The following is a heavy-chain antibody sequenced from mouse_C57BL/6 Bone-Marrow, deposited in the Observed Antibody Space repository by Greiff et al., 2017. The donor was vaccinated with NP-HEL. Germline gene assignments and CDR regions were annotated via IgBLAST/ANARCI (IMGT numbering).Heavy chain of an antibody. Sequence: EVKLVESGGGLVKPGGSLKLSCAASGFTFSDYGMHWVRQAPEKGLEWVAYISSGSSTIYYADTVKGRFTISRDNAKNTLFLQRTSRRSEDTAMYYCARPIYDGYYGYFDVWGTGTTVTVFS. CDR3: ARPIYDGYYGYFDV. V-gene: IGHV5-17*01. CDR2: ISSGSSTI. D-gene: IGHD2-3*01. CDR1: GFTFSDYG. J-gene: IGHJ1*03.